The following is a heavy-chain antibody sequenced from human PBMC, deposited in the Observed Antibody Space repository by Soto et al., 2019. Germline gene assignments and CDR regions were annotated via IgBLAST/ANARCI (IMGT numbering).Heavy chain of an antibody. J-gene: IGHJ4*01. V-gene: IGHV5-51*01. D-gene: IGHD5-18*01. CDR1: GYSFTIYW. Sequence: GESLKISCQCSGYSFTIYWIGWVRQMPGKGLEWMGIIYPGDSDTRYSPSFQGQVTISADKSISTAYLQWSSLKASDTDMYYCARNGLSTAMVDYWGHGTLVTVSS. CDR3: ARNGLSTAMVDY. CDR2: IYPGDSDT.